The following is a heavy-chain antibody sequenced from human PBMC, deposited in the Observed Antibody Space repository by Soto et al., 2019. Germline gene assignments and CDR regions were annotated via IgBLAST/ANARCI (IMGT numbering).Heavy chain of an antibody. CDR1: GGSISSYY. J-gene: IGHJ6*02. D-gene: IGHD2-2*01. CDR2: IYYSGST. CDR3: ARDLGYCSSTSCYRGRRGARASGMDV. Sequence: KPSETLSLTCTVSGGSISSYYWSWIRQPPGKGLEWIGYIYYSGSTNYNPSLKSRVTISVDTSKNQFSLKLSSVTAADTAVYYCARDLGYCSSTSCYRGRRGARASGMDVWGQGTTVTVSS. V-gene: IGHV4-59*01.